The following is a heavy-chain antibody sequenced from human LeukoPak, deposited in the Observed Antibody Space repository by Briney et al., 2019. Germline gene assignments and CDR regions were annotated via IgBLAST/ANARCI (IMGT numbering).Heavy chain of an antibody. V-gene: IGHV5-51*01. CDR3: ARHGLGSSWFGFDY. D-gene: IGHD6-13*01. J-gene: IGHJ4*02. CDR1: GYIFTTYW. Sequence: GESLKISCKGSGYIFTTYWIGWVRQMPGKGLEWVGIINPGDSDPRYRPSFQGQVTISADKSISTAYLQWGSLKASDTAMYYCARHGLGSSWFGFDYWGQGTLVTVSS. CDR2: INPGDSDP.